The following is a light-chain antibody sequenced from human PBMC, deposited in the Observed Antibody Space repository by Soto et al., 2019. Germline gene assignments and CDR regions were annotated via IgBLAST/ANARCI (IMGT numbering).Light chain of an antibody. V-gene: IGLV1-44*01. J-gene: IGLJ1*01. CDR1: SSNIGSNT. CDR3: AAWDDSLNGYYV. CDR2: INN. Sequence: QSALTQPPSASGTPGQRVTISCSGSSSNIGSNTVNWYQQLPGTAPKLLIYINNQRPSGVPDRFSGSKSGTSASLAISGLQSEDEADYYCAAWDDSLNGYYVFGTGTKVTVL.